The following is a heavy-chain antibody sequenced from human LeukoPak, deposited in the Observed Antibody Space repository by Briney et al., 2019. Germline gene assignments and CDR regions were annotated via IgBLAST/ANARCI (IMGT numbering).Heavy chain of an antibody. V-gene: IGHV3-7*01. CDR2: IKQDGSEK. D-gene: IGHD2-2*01. Sequence: GGSLRLSCAASGFTFSSYWMSRVRQAPGKGLEWVANIKQDGSEKYYVDSVKGRFTISRDNAKNSLYLQMNSLRAEDTAVYYCAREVGYCSSTSCHDAFDIWGQGTMVTVSS. CDR1: GFTFSSYW. CDR3: AREVGYCSSTSCHDAFDI. J-gene: IGHJ3*02.